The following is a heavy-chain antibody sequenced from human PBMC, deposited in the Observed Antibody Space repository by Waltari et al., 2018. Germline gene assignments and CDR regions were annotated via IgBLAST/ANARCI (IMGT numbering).Heavy chain of an antibody. J-gene: IGHJ5*02. V-gene: IGHV1-24*01. CDR1: GYTLTELS. CDR2: FDPEDGET. D-gene: IGHD3-10*01. Sequence: QVQLVQSGAEVKKPGASVKVSCKVSGYTLTELSMDWVRQAPGKGLEWMGGFDPEDGETIYAQKFQGRVTMTEDTSTDTAYMELSSLRSEDTAVYYCATQQGELLWFGELKNWFDPWGQGTLVTVSS. CDR3: ATQQGELLWFGELKNWFDP.